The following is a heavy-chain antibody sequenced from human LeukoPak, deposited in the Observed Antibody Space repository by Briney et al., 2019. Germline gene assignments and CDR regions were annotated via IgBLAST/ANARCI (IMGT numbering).Heavy chain of an antibody. D-gene: IGHD3-3*01. V-gene: IGHV3-21*01. CDR3: ARDRTEEYYDFWSGYYSDDNWFDP. J-gene: IGHJ5*02. Sequence: GGPLRLSCAASGFTFSSYSMNWVRRAPGKGLEWVSSISSSSSYIYYADSVKGRFTISRDNAKNSLYLQMNSLRAEDTAVYYCARDRTEEYYDFWSGYYSDDNWFDPWGQGTLVTVSS. CDR1: GFTFSSYS. CDR2: ISSSSSYI.